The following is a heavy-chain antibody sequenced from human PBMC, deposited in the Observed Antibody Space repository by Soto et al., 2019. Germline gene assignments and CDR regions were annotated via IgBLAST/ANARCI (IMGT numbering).Heavy chain of an antibody. Sequence: PSDTLSLTCTVSGGSISSSSYYWGWIRQPPGKGLEWIGSIYYSGSTYYNPSLKSRVTISVDTSKNQFSLKLSSVTAADTAVYYCARTYYGSGSSFDPWGQGTLVTVSS. CDR1: GGSISSSSYY. J-gene: IGHJ5*02. D-gene: IGHD3-10*01. CDR2: IYYSGST. CDR3: ARTYYGSGSSFDP. V-gene: IGHV4-39*01.